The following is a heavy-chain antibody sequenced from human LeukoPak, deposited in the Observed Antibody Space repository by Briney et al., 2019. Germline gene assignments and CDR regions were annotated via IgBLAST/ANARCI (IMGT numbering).Heavy chain of an antibody. V-gene: IGHV4-34*01. D-gene: IGHD2-2*02. Sequence: SETLPLTCAVYGGSFSGYYWSWIRQPPGKGLEWIGEINHSGSTNYNPSLKSRVTISVDTSKNQFSLKLSSVTAADTAVYYCARCRYCSNTSCYNSPYYYYYYGMDVWGQGTTVTVSS. CDR2: INHSGST. J-gene: IGHJ6*02. CDR3: ARCRYCSNTSCYNSPYYYYYYGMDV. CDR1: GGSFSGYY.